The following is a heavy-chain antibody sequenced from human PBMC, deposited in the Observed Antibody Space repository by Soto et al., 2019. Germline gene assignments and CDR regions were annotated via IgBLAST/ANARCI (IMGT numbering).Heavy chain of an antibody. D-gene: IGHD4-4*01. CDR3: ASPSVTTSPSFPDAFDI. V-gene: IGHV1-69*04. CDR1: GYTFTNYA. Sequence: SVKVSCKASGYTFTNYAISWVRQAPGQGLEWMGRIIPILGIANYAQKFQGRVTITADKSTSTAYMELSSLRSEDTAVYYCASPSVTTSPSFPDAFDIWGQGTMVTVSS. J-gene: IGHJ3*02. CDR2: IIPILGIA.